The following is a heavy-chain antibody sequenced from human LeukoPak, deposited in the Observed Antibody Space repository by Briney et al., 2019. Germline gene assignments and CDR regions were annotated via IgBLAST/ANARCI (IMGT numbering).Heavy chain of an antibody. D-gene: IGHD4-17*01. CDR3: AKLHGDYWRPHNIWFDP. Sequence: GGSLRLSCTASGFTISSCGMHWVRQAPGKGVEWVAFIRFDGSNQYYANSVKGRFTISRDNSKNTLYLQMNSLRPEDTAVYYCAKLHGDYWRPHNIWFDPWGQGTLVTVSS. CDR2: IRFDGSNQ. V-gene: IGHV3-30*02. J-gene: IGHJ5*02. CDR1: GFTISSCG.